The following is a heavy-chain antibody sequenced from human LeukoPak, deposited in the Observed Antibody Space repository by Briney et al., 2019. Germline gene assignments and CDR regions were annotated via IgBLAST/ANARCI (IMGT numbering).Heavy chain of an antibody. V-gene: IGHV3-30*01. J-gene: IGHJ4*02. D-gene: IGHD3-10*01. Sequence: GGSLRLSCAASGFTFSSYALHWVRQAPGKGLEWVAVISYDGSNKYFADSVKGRFTISRDNSKNTLYLQMNSLRAEDTAVYYCARDSTYYYGSGSSGPHYFDYWGQGALVTVSS. CDR2: ISYDGSNK. CDR3: ARDSTYYYGSGSSGPHYFDY. CDR1: GFTFSSYA.